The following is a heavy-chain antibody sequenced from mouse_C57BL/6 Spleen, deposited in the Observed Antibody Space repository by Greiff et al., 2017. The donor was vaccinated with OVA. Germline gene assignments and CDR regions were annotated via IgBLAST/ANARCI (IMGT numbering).Heavy chain of an antibody. Sequence: VKLQESGAELVKPGASVKISCKASGYAFSSYWMNWVKQRPGKGLEWIGQIYPGDGDTNYNGKFKGKATLTADKSSSTAYMQLSSLTSEDSAVYFCARSGSDYYGSSYDYWGQGTTLTVSS. V-gene: IGHV1-80*01. CDR2: IYPGDGDT. D-gene: IGHD1-1*01. J-gene: IGHJ2*01. CDR1: GYAFSSYW. CDR3: ARSGSDYYGSSYDY.